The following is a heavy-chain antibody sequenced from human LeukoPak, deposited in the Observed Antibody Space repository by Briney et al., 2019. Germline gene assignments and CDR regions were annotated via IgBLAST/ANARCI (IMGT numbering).Heavy chain of an antibody. CDR2: INGGNGNT. V-gene: IGHV1-3*03. J-gene: IGHJ6*03. CDR3: ARAQVGGYYYYLDV. Sequence: ASVKVSCKASGYTFTSYAIHWVRQAPGQRLEWMGWINGGNGNTKYSQEFQGRVTFTRDTSASVAYMELSSLRSEDMAVYYCARAQVGGYYYYLDVWGKGTTVIVSS. CDR1: GYTFTSYA. D-gene: IGHD1-26*01.